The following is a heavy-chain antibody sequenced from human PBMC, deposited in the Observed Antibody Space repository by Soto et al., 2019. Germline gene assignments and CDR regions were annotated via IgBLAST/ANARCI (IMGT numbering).Heavy chain of an antibody. CDR2: INPSDGTT. D-gene: IGHD6-19*01. V-gene: IGHV1-46*01. CDR1: GYMFTSYF. Sequence: QGHLVQSGAEVKRPGASVRVSCESSGYMFTSYFIHWVRQAPGQGLEWVGVINPSDGTTTYAQKFQARITMARDTSTTTVDMELSSLRSEDTAVYYCARDKDSSARPRAEFDCWGQGTLITVSS. CDR3: ARDKDSSARPRAEFDC. J-gene: IGHJ4*02.